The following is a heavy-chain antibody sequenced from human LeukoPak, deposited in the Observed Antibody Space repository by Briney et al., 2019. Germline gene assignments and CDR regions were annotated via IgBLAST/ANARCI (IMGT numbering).Heavy chain of an antibody. D-gene: IGHD5-12*01. Sequence: GGSLRLSCAASGFTFSSYEMNWVRQAPGKGLEWVSYISSSGSTIYYADSVKGRFTISRDNAKNSLYLQMNSLRAEDTAVYYCATYRGYDSEGLIDWGQGTLVTVSS. CDR2: ISSSGSTI. CDR1: GFTFSSYE. CDR3: ATYRGYDSEGLID. V-gene: IGHV3-48*03. J-gene: IGHJ4*02.